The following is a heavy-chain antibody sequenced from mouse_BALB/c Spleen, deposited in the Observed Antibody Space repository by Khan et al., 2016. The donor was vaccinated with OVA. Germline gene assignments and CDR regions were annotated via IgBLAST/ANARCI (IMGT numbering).Heavy chain of an antibody. CDR3: SRGSDEYRFAY. CDR2: ISTHYGDA. D-gene: IGHD1-1*01. Sequence: QVQLKQSGAELVRPGVSVKISCKGSGYTFTDYAMHWVKQSHAKSLEWIGVISTHYGDASYNQKFKGKATMTVDKSSSTAYMELDRLTSEDTAIXASSRGSDEYRFAYWGQGTLVTVSA. CDR1: GYTFTDYA. V-gene: IGHV1S137*01. J-gene: IGHJ3*01.